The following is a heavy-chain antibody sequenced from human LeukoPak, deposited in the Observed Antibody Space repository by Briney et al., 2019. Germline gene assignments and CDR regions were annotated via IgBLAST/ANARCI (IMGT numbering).Heavy chain of an antibody. J-gene: IGHJ4*02. CDR3: ARDRTNYYDSSGYWDY. V-gene: IGHV3-21*01. CDR2: ISSSSSYI. CDR1: GFTFSSYS. D-gene: IGHD3-22*01. Sequence: GGSLRLSCAASGFTFSSYSMNWVLQAPGKGLEWVSSISSSSSYIYYADSVKGRFTISRDNAKNSLYLQMNSLRAEDTAVYYCARDRTNYYDSSGYWDYWGQGTLVTVSS.